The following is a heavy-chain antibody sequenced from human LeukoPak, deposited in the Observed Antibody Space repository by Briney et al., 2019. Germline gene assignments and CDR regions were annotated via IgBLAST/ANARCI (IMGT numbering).Heavy chain of an antibody. CDR2: IYYSGST. CDR3: AGGPSSYGVDY. V-gene: IGHV4-59*01. J-gene: IGHJ4*02. CDR1: GGSISDYF. D-gene: IGHD4-17*01. Sequence: SETLSLTCSVSGGSISDYFWSWIRQPPGKGLEWIGYIYYSGSTNYNPSLKTRVTLSVDTSKNQFSLKLTSVTSADTAMYYCAGGPSSYGVDYWGQGTLVTVSS.